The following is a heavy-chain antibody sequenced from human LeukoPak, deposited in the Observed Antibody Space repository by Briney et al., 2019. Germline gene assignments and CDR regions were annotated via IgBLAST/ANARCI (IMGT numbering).Heavy chain of an antibody. V-gene: IGHV1-24*01. CDR1: GYTLTELT. J-gene: IGHJ5*02. CDR3: ATVASYSSSTTFDP. Sequence: ASVKVSCKVSGYTLTELTMHWVRQAPGKGLEWMGGFDPEDGETIYAQKFQGRVTMTEDTSTDTACMELSSLRSEDTAVYYCATVASYSSSTTFDPWGQGTLVTVSS. D-gene: IGHD6-6*01. CDR2: FDPEDGET.